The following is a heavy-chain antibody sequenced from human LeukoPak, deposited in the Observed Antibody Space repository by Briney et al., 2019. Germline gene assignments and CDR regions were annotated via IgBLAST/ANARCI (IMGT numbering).Heavy chain of an antibody. V-gene: IGHV4-59*08. CDR1: GGSISNHY. CDR2: IFYSGST. Sequence: SETLSLTCTVSGGSISNHYWSWIRQPPGKGQEWIGYIFYSGSTNYNPSLKSRVTMSVDTSKNQFSLKLSSVTAADTAVYYCARHAGVYSGGYLDYWGQGTQVTVSS. D-gene: IGHD1-26*01. CDR3: ARHAGVYSGGYLDY. J-gene: IGHJ4*02.